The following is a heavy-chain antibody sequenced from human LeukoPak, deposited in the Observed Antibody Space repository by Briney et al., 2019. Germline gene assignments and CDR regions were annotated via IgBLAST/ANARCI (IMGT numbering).Heavy chain of an antibody. CDR2: ISYDGSNK. CDR1: GFTFSSYA. V-gene: IGHV3-30*04. CDR3: AREVLRYFGY. Sequence: GGSLRLSCAASGFTFSSYAMHWVRQAPGKGLEWVAVISYDGSNKYYADYVKGRFTISRDNYKNTLYLQMNSLRAEDTAVYYCAREVLRYFGYWGQGTLVTVSS. J-gene: IGHJ4*02.